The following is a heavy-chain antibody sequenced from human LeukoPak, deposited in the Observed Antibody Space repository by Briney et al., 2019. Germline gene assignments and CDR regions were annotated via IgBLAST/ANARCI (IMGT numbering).Heavy chain of an antibody. CDR1: GYSFSGHY. CDR2: ISPNSGGT. V-gene: IGHV1-2*02. Sequence: ASVKVSCKASGYSFSGHYMHWVRQAPGQGPEWMGWISPNSGGTNYAQKFQGRVTITADESTRTAYMELSSLRSEDTAVYYCARALKWDAHDDYWGQGTLVTVSS. J-gene: IGHJ4*02. D-gene: IGHD1-26*01. CDR3: ARALKWDAHDDY.